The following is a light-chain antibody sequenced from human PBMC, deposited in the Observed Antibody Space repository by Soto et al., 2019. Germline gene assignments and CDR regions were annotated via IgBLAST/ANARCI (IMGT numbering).Light chain of an antibody. CDR3: QQRADWPT. CDR2: DAS. CDR1: QSVSGY. Sequence: EFVLTQSPATLSLSPGDRATLSCRASQSVSGYLAWYQYKPGQAPRLLIYDASNRVTGIPARFSGSGFGTDFTLTISSLEPEDFAVYDCQQRADWPTFGPGTRVDLK. V-gene: IGKV3-11*01. J-gene: IGKJ3*01.